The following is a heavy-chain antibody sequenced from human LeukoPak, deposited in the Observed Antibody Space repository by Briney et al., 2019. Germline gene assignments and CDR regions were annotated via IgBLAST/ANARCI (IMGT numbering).Heavy chain of an antibody. CDR1: GYTLTELS. D-gene: IGHD1-26*01. CDR3: ATEGLIVGHFDY. Sequence: ASVKVSCKVSGYTLTELSIHWVRQAPGKGLEWMGGFDPEDGETIYAQKFQGRVTMTEDTSTDTAYMELSSLRSEDTAVYYCATEGLIVGHFDYWGQGTLVTVSS. V-gene: IGHV1-24*01. J-gene: IGHJ4*02. CDR2: FDPEDGET.